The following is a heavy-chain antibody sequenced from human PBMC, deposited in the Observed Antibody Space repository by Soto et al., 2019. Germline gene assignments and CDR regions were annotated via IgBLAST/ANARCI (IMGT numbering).Heavy chain of an antibody. J-gene: IGHJ6*02. CDR1: GFSLSTSGVG. Sequence: SGPTLVNPTQTLTLTCTFSGFSLSTSGVGVGWIRQPPGKALEWLALIYWNDDKRYSPSLKSRLTITKDTSKNQVVLTMTNMDPVDTATYYCAYRPLITVAGHYYYYGMDVWGQGTTVTVSS. CDR2: IYWNDDK. D-gene: IGHD6-19*01. V-gene: IGHV2-5*01. CDR3: AYRPLITVAGHYYYYGMDV.